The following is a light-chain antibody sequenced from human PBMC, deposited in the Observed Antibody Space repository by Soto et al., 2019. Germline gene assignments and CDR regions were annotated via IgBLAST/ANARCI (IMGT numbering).Light chain of an antibody. J-gene: IGLJ7*01. CDR3: VLYMGSGISV. Sequence: QAVVTQEPSFSVSPGGTVTLTCGLSSGSVSTSYYPTWYQQTPGQAPRTLIYSTNTRSSGVPDRFSRSILGNKAALTITGAQADDESYYYCVLYMGSGISVFGGGTQLTVL. V-gene: IGLV8-61*01. CDR2: STN. CDR1: SGSVSTSYY.